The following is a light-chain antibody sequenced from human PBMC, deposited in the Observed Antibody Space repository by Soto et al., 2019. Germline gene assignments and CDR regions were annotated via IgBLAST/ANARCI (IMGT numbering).Light chain of an antibody. V-gene: IGLV2-14*01. CDR2: EVS. J-gene: IGLJ1*01. CDR1: SSDVGAYNL. CDR3: ASLTTTNFV. Sequence: QSALTQPASVSGSPGQSITISCTGTSSDVGAYNLVSWYQHHPDKAPKLMISEVSSRPSGVSDRFSGSKSGNTASLTISGLQAEDEADYYCASLTTTNFVFGAGTRSPS.